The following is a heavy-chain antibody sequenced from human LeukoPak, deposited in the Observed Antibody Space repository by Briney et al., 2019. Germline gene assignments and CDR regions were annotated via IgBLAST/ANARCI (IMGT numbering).Heavy chain of an antibody. D-gene: IGHD2-15*01. V-gene: IGHV3-23*01. CDR1: GFTLSSYA. CDR3: AKAPVTTCRGAFCYPFDY. Sequence: GGSLRLSCAASGFTLSSYAMSWVRQAPGKGLEWVSAISDTGNTYHADSVKGRFTISRDSSKNTLFLQMNRLRPEDAAVYYCAKAPVTTCRGAFCYPFDYRGLGTLVTVSS. J-gene: IGHJ4*02. CDR2: ISDTGNT.